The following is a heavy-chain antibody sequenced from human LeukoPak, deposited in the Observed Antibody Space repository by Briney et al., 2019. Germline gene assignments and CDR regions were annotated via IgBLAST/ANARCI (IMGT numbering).Heavy chain of an antibody. CDR2: IKRDGSEK. V-gene: IGHV3-7*05. Sequence: GGSPRLSCAASGFTFSSYGMSWVRQAPGKGLEWVANIKRDGSEKYYVDSVKGRFTISRDNAKNSLYLQMNSLRAEDTAVYYCARDSSSSAFDYWGQGTLVTVSS. CDR3: ARDSSSSAFDY. D-gene: IGHD6-6*01. J-gene: IGHJ4*02. CDR1: GFTFSSYG.